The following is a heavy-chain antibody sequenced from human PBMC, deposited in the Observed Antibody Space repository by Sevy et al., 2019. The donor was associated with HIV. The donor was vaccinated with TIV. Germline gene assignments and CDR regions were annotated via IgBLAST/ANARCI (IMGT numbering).Heavy chain of an antibody. V-gene: IGHV3-23*01. Sequence: GGSLRLSCAASGFTFSNYAMSWVRQAPGKGLEWVSGVGSGGSTYYADSLKGRFTISRDNSKNTLYLQMNSLGAEDTAVYYCAKGGGIAARLAYYYGMDVWGQGTTVTVSS. J-gene: IGHJ6*02. CDR1: GFTFSNYA. D-gene: IGHD6-6*01. CDR3: AKGGGIAARLAYYYGMDV. CDR2: VGSGGST.